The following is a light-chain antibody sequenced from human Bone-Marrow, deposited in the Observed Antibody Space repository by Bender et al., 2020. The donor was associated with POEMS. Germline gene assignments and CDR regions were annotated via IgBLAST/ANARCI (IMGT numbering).Light chain of an antibody. Sequence: QSALTQPPSASGSPGQSVTISCPGTSSDVGGFDYVSWFQQPPGKAPKRIIYEVNKRPSGAPYRFSGAKSGYTDSLTVSGLQADDEADYYCSSYTGSSSVIFGGGTKLTVL. V-gene: IGLV2-8*01. CDR1: SSDVGGFDY. J-gene: IGLJ2*01. CDR3: SSYTGSSSVI. CDR2: EVN.